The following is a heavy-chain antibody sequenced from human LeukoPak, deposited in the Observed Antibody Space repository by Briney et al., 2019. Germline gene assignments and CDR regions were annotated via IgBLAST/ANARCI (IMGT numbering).Heavy chain of an antibody. CDR3: AREDTYYYDSSGYFDY. J-gene: IGHJ4*02. CDR2: LSDDGSNK. V-gene: IGHV3-30-3*01. D-gene: IGHD3-22*01. CDR1: GFTFSSYA. Sequence: PGGSLRLSCAASGFTFSSYAMHWVRQAPAKGRAWVAVLSDDGSNKYYADSVKGRFTISRDNSKNTLYLQMNSLRAEDTAVYYCAREDTYYYDSSGYFDYWGQGTLVTVSS.